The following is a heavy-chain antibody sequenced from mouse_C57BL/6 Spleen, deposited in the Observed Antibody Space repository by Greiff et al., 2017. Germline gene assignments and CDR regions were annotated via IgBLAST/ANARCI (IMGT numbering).Heavy chain of an antibody. CDR2: IWSDGST. CDR3: ARSLAYYYGSSPYAMDY. CDR1: GFSLTSYG. J-gene: IGHJ4*01. Sequence: VQLKESGPGLVAPSQSLSITCTVSGFSLTSYGVHWVRQPPGKGLEWLVVIWSDGSTTYHSALKSRLSISKDNSKSQVFLKMNSLQTDDTAMYYCARSLAYYYGSSPYAMDYWGQGTSVTVSS. V-gene: IGHV2-6*03. D-gene: IGHD1-1*01.